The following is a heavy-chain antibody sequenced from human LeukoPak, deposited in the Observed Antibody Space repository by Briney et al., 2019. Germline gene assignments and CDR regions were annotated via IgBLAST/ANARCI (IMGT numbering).Heavy chain of an antibody. D-gene: IGHD5-24*01. J-gene: IGHJ4*02. CDR2: INHSGST. Sequence: PSETLSLTCAVYGGSFSGYYWSWIRQPPGKGLEWIGEINHSGSTNYNPSLKSRVTISVDTSKNQFSLKLSSVTAADTAVYYCARHLRWLQLPGYFDYWGQGTLVTVSS. CDR1: GGSFSGYY. V-gene: IGHV4-34*01. CDR3: ARHLRWLQLPGYFDY.